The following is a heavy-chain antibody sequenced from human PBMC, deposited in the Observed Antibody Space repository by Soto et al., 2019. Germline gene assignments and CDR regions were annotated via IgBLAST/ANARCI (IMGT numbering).Heavy chain of an antibody. V-gene: IGHV1-3*01. CDR2: INVGNGNT. D-gene: IGHD2-15*01. Sequence: QVQLVQSGAEVKKPGASVKVSCKASGYTFTNSAIHWVRQAPGPTLEWMGWINVGNGNTKYSQKSQGRVTITRDTPASTADLGLSSLISEDTAGYYCARGVVLAANKELHADYWGRGTLVTVSS. CDR1: GYTFTNSA. J-gene: IGHJ4*02. CDR3: ARGVVLAANKELHADY.